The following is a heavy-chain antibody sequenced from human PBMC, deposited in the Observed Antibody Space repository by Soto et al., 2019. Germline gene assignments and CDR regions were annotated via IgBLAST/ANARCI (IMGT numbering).Heavy chain of an antibody. CDR2: IGTAGDT. CDR3: ARGSAPYYDILAGYYDYYYYYYMDV. V-gene: IGHV3-13*01. Sequence: GGPLRLSCAASGFTFRSYDMHWVRQATGKGPEWVSAIGTAGDTYYPGSVKGRFTISRENAKNSLYLQMNSLRAGDTAVYYCARGSAPYYDILAGYYDYYYYYYMDVWGKGTTVTVSS. CDR1: GFTFRSYD. D-gene: IGHD3-9*01. J-gene: IGHJ6*03.